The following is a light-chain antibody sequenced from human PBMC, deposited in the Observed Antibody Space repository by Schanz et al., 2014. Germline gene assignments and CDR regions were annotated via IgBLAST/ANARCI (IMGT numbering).Light chain of an antibody. V-gene: IGKV3D-15*01. CDR3: QQYSKSPLT. CDR1: QGVSSN. CDR2: GAS. J-gene: IGKJ4*01. Sequence: ETLMTQSPATLSVSPGERATLSCRASQGVSSNLAWYQQKPGQAPRLLIYGASSRATGIPDRFSGSGSGTDFTLTISRLEPEDFXVYYCQQYSKSPLTFGGGTKVEI.